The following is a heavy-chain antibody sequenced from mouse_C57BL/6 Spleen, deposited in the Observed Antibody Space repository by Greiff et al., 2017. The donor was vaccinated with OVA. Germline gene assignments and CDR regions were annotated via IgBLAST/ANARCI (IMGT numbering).Heavy chain of an antibody. Sequence: EVQLQQSGPELVKPGASVKMSCKASGYTFTDYNMHWVKQSHGKSLEWIGYINPNNGGTSYNQKFKGKATLTVNKSSSTAYMELRSLTSEDSAVYYCARCGYYGSSPDYFDYWGQGTTLTVSS. V-gene: IGHV1-22*01. CDR3: ARCGYYGSSPDYFDY. D-gene: IGHD1-1*01. J-gene: IGHJ2*01. CDR1: GYTFTDYN. CDR2: INPNNGGT.